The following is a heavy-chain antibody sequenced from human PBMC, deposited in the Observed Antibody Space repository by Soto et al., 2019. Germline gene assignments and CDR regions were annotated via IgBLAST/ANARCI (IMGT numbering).Heavy chain of an antibody. V-gene: IGHV3-21*01. Sequence: PGGSLRLSCAASGFTFSSYSMNWVRQAPGKGLEWVSSISSSSSYIYYADSVKGRFTISRDNAKNSLYLQMNSLRAEDTAVYYCARCDSSGYYPAYWGQGTLVTSPQ. CDR3: ARCDSSGYYPAY. CDR2: ISSSSSYI. CDR1: GFTFSSYS. D-gene: IGHD3-22*01. J-gene: IGHJ4*02.